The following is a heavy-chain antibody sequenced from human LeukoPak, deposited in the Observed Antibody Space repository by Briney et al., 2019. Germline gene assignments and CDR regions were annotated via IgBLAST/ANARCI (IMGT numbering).Heavy chain of an antibody. CDR3: VRYNDPPVGDAFDI. Sequence: QPGGSLRLSCVASGFTFGGDWMSWVRQAPGKGLEWVANIKPDGTEKYYVDSVKGRFTISRDNAKNSLYLQLNSLRAEDTAVYYCVRYNDPPVGDAFDIWGPGTMVTVSS. D-gene: IGHD3-22*01. J-gene: IGHJ3*02. V-gene: IGHV3-7*01. CDR1: GFTFGGDW. CDR2: IKPDGTEK.